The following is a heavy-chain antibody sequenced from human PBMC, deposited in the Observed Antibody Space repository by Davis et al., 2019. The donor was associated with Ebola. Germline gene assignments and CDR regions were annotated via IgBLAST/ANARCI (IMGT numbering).Heavy chain of an antibody. CDR2: INSDGSST. J-gene: IGHJ6*02. V-gene: IGHV3-74*01. Sequence: GESLKISCAASGFTFSGPAMHWVRQAPGKGLVWVSRINSDGSSTSYADSVKGRFTISRDNAKNTLYLQMNSLRAEDTAVYYCARGHSSSWYVYYYGMDVWGQGTTVTVSS. D-gene: IGHD6-13*01. CDR1: GFTFSGPA. CDR3: ARGHSSSWYVYYYGMDV.